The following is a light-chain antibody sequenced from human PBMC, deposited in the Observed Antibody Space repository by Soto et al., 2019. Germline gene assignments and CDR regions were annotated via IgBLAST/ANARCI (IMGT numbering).Light chain of an antibody. J-gene: IGLJ1*01. Sequence: QSVLTQPASVSGSPGQSITISCTGTSSDVGGYNYVSWYQQHPGKAPKLMIYDVRDRPSGVSNRFSGSKSGNTASLTISGLQAEDEADYYCSSYISSGTYVFGTGTKVTVL. CDR3: SSYISSGTYV. V-gene: IGLV2-14*01. CDR1: SSDVGGYNY. CDR2: DVR.